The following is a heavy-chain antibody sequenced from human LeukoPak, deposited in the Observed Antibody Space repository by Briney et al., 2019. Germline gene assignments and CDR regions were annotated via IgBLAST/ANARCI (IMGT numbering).Heavy chain of an antibody. CDR1: GGSITSHY. CDR3: ATLKRGSIYGYFDF. CDR2: VLDSVRT. Sequence: PSETLSLTCTVSGGSITSHYWSRIRQPPGKGLEWIAYVLDSVRTKDNPSLQSRLTLSADTSKNRFSLRLSSVTAADTAVYYCATLKRGSIYGYFDFWGQGIKVTVSS. J-gene: IGHJ4*02. D-gene: IGHD5-18*01. V-gene: IGHV4-59*11.